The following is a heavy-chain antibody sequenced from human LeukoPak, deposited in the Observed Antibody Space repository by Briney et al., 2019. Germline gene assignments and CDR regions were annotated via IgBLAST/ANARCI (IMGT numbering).Heavy chain of an antibody. CDR2: MDPNSGNT. D-gene: IGHD4-17*01. J-gene: IGHJ3*02. Sequence: ASVKVSCKASGYTFTSYDINWVRQATGQGLEWMGWMDPNSGNTGYAQKFQGRVTMTRNTSISTAYMELSSLRSEDTAVYYCAIDGTTADAFDIWGQGTMVTVSS. CDR3: AIDGTTADAFDI. V-gene: IGHV1-8*01. CDR1: GYTFTSYD.